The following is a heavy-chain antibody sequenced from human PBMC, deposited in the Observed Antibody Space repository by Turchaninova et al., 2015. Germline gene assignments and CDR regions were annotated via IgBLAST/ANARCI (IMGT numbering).Heavy chain of an antibody. CDR2: IHHSGST. CDR1: GGSFSGYY. D-gene: IGHD2-15*01. V-gene: IGHV4-34*01. J-gene: IGHJ4*02. CDR3: ARDLLQYDY. Sequence: QVQLPQWGAGPSKPSASLSLTCAVEGGSFSGYYWSWNRQPPGKGLEVIGEIHHSGSTNYNPSLKSRVTISVDTSKNQFSLKLSSVTAADTAVYYCARDLLQYDYWGQGTLVTVSS.